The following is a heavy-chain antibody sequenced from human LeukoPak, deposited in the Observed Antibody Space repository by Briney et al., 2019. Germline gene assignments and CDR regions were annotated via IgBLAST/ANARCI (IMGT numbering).Heavy chain of an antibody. CDR1: GGSINSNIYS. J-gene: IGHJ4*02. V-gene: IGHV4-39*01. CDR3: ATHLGYCSGGTCYFDY. D-gene: IGHD2-15*01. Sequence: SETLSLTCIVSGGSINSNIYSWGWIRQPPGKGLEWIGSMYCSGSTYYNPSLKSRVTISEDTSKNQFSLKLSSVTAADTAVYYCATHLGYCSGGTCYFDYWGQGTLVTVSS. CDR2: MYCSGST.